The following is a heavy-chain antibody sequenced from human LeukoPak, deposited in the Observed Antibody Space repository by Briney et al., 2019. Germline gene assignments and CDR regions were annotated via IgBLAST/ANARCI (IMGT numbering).Heavy chain of an antibody. V-gene: IGHV1-18*01. CDR3: AKSPLPARYCRGGSCYNSGWFDP. CDR2: ISVYNGNT. J-gene: IGHJ5*02. Sequence: ASVKVSCKASGYTFTNFGISWVRQAPGQGLEWMGWISVYNGNTNFAQKLQGRVTMTTDTSTTTAYMELRNLRSDDTAVYYCAKSPLPARYCRGGSCYNSGWFDPWGQGTLVTVSS. D-gene: IGHD2-15*01. CDR1: GYTFTNFG.